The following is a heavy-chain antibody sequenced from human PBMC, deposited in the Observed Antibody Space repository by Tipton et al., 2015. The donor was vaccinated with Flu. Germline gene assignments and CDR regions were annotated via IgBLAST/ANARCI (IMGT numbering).Heavy chain of an antibody. D-gene: IGHD2-21*02. Sequence: TLSLTCAVFGGSFSGDYCSWIRQSPGKGLEWIGEINPSGSANYNPSLTSRVTISVDTSKNQFSLKLTSMTAADTAVYYCAREVVVTGTPYYFDSWGQGTLVTVSS. CDR3: AREVVVTGTPYYFDS. J-gene: IGHJ4*02. V-gene: IGHV4-34*01. CDR2: INPSGSA. CDR1: GGSFSGDY.